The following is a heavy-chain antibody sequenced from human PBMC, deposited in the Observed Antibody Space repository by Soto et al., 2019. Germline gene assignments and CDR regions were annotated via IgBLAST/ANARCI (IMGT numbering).Heavy chain of an antibody. CDR2: IIPILGIA. CDR3: ARDSEDRNGRNWFEP. V-gene: IGHV1-69*04. J-gene: IGHJ5*02. CDR1: GGTFSSYT. Sequence: SVKVSCKASGGTFSSYTISWVRQAPGQGLEWMGRIIPILGIANYAQKFQGRVTITADKSTSTAYMELSSLRSEDTAVYYCARDSEDRNGRNWFEPWGQGTLVTVSS. D-gene: IGHD1-1*01.